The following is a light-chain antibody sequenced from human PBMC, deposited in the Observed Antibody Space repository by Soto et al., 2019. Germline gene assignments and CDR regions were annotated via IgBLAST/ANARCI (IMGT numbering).Light chain of an antibody. CDR3: QQYNSYS. Sequence: DIRVTQSPSSLSASVGDRVTITCQASQDISKYLNWYQQKPGKAPKLLIYDVSNLETGVPSRFSGSGSGSGTEFTLTISSLQPDDFATYYCQQYNSYSFAQGTKVDI. J-gene: IGKJ1*01. CDR1: QDISKY. V-gene: IGKV1-33*01. CDR2: DVS.